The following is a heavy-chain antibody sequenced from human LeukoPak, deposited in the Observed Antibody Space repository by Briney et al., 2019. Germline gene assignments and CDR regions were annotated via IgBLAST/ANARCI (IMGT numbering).Heavy chain of an antibody. CDR3: AKESSWFGESDY. D-gene: IGHD3-10*01. CDR2: ISHSGST. CDR1: GGSISSGGYY. Sequence: SETLSLTCTVSGGSISSGGYYWSWIRQPPGKGLEWIGYISHSGSTYYNPSLKSRVTISVDRSKNQFSLKLSSVTAEDTAVYYCAKESSWFGESDYWGQGTLVTVSS. J-gene: IGHJ4*02. V-gene: IGHV4-30-2*01.